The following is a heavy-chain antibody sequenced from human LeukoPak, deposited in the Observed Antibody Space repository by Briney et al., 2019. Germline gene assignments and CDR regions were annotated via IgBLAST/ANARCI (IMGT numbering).Heavy chain of an antibody. V-gene: IGHV4-59*08. D-gene: IGHD6-13*01. CDR1: GGSISNYY. CDR2: IYYSGST. J-gene: IGHJ4*02. CDR3: ARGGTAEGHFDY. Sequence: PSETLSLTCTVSGGSISNYYWTWIRQPPGKGLEWIGYIYYSGSTNYNPSLKSRVTISLDTSRNQFSLRLTSVTAADTAVYYCARGGTAEGHFDYWGQGTLVTVSS.